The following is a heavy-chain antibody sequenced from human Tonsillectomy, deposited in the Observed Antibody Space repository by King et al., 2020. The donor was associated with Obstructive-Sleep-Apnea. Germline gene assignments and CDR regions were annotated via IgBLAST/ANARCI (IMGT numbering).Heavy chain of an antibody. Sequence: QLVQSGGGVVQPGRSLRLSCAASGVTFSRYALHCVRQAPGKGLECVAVISNDVSNKYNADSVKGRFTLSRDNSKNTLYLQMNSLRAEDTAVYYCTGGVQVYASYFQHWGQGTLVTVSS. D-gene: IGHD2/OR15-2a*01. CDR1: GVTFSRYA. V-gene: IGHV3-30*04. CDR2: ISNDVSNK. CDR3: TGGVQVYASYFQH. J-gene: IGHJ1*01.